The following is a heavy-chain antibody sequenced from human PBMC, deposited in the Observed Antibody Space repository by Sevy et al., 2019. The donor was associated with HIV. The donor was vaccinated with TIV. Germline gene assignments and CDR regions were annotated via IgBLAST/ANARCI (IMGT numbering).Heavy chain of an antibody. D-gene: IGHD6-19*01. V-gene: IGHV3-15*01. Sequence: GGCLRLSCAASGFTFRSKWMSWVRQAPGKGLEWVGRIKSKTDGGTIDYAAPVKGRLTISRDDSRNTLYFQMNSLKTEDTAVYYSTAVAAGTALDFDYWGQGTLVTVSS. CDR1: GFTFRSKW. J-gene: IGHJ4*02. CDR2: IKSKTDGGTI. CDR3: TAVAAGTALDFDY.